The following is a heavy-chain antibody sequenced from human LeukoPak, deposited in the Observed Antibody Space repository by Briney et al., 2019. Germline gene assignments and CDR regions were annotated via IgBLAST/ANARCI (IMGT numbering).Heavy chain of an antibody. CDR2: NNGDGSTT. Sequence: GGSLRLSCVASGFSLSGYWMYWVRQAPGKGLMYISRNNGDGSTTNYADVVKGRFTMSRDNVKNTLYLQMNSLRVEDTAVYYCARETTNYAFWSGEKYYFDYWGQGTLVTVSS. CDR3: ARETTNYAFWSGEKYYFDY. J-gene: IGHJ4*02. V-gene: IGHV3-74*01. D-gene: IGHD3-3*01. CDR1: GFSLSGYW.